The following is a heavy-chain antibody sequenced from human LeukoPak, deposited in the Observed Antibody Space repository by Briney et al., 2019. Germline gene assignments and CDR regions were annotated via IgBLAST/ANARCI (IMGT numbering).Heavy chain of an antibody. CDR2: ISGSSTYI. Sequence: GGSLRLSCAASGFTFSSYSINWVRQAPGKGLEWVSSISGSSTYIYYADSVKGRFTISRDNAKNSLYLQMNSLRAEDTAVYYCAREFYERKDLDNWGQGTLVTVSS. CDR1: GFTFSSYS. CDR3: AREFYERKDLDN. D-gene: IGHD2/OR15-2a*01. J-gene: IGHJ4*02. V-gene: IGHV3-21*01.